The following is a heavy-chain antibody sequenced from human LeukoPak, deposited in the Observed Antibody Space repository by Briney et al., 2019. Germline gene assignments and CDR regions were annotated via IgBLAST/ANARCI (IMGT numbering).Heavy chain of an antibody. J-gene: IGHJ6*02. D-gene: IGHD5-18*01. V-gene: IGHV1-69*13. Sequence: SVKVSCKASGGTFSSYDISWVRQAPGQGLEWMGGIIPIFGTANYAQKFQGRVTITADESTSTAYMELSSLRSEDTAVYYCARDRVTAMVTGYYYYGMDVWGQGTTVTVSS. CDR1: GGTFSSYD. CDR2: IIPIFGTA. CDR3: ARDRVTAMVTGYYYYGMDV.